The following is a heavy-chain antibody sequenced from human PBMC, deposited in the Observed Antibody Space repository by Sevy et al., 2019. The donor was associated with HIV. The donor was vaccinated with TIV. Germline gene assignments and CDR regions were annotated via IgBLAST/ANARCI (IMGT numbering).Heavy chain of an antibody. D-gene: IGHD3-22*01. Sequence: SETLSLTCAVYGGSFSGYYWSWIRQPPGKGLEWIGEIDHSGSINYNLPLNSRVSISKDTSKNQFSLKVTSVTAADTAVYYCARQRTRTTMVVVVRGGAFDIWGQGTTVTVSS. J-gene: IGHJ3*02. V-gene: IGHV4-34*01. CDR1: GGSFSGYY. CDR2: IDHSGSI. CDR3: ARQRTRTTMVVVVRGGAFDI.